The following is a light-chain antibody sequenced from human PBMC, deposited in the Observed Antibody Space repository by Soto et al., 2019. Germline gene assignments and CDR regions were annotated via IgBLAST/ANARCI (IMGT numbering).Light chain of an antibody. CDR2: RNN. J-gene: IGLJ1*01. V-gene: IGLV1-44*01. CDR3: AAWDDSLDVYV. CDR1: NSNIGSNA. Sequence: QSVLTQSPSASGTPGQRVTISCSGTNSNIGSNAVHWYQQLPGTAPKLVMYRNNQRPSGVPDRLSGSKSGTSASLAISGLQYEDEADYYCAAWDDSLDVYVFGTGTKLTVL.